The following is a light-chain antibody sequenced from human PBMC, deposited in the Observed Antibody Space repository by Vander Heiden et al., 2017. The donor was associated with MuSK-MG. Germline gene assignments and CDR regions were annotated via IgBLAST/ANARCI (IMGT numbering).Light chain of an antibody. CDR2: GAS. CDR1: QSLISGQ. J-gene: IGKJ4*01. CDR3: QQDNTSVT. Sequence: EIVLTQSPGTLSLSPGDRATLSCRASQSLISGQLAWYQQRPGQAPRLLIYGASSRANGIPDRFSGSGSGTDFTLTISRLEPEDFAVYYWQQDNTSVTFGGGTKVEI. V-gene: IGKV3-20*01.